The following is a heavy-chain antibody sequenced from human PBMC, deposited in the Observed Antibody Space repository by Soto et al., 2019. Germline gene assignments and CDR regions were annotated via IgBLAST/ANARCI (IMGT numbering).Heavy chain of an antibody. D-gene: IGHD2-2*01. CDR3: AREGRYCSSTSCYGWWFDP. Sequence: SETLSLTCAVYGGSFNDDYWNWIRQPPGKGLEWIGEINHGGSTNYNPSLKSRVTISVDTSKNQFSLKLSSVTAADTAVYYCAREGRYCSSTSCYGWWFDPWGQGTLVTVS. CDR1: GGSFNDDY. J-gene: IGHJ5*02. CDR2: INHGGST. V-gene: IGHV4-34*01.